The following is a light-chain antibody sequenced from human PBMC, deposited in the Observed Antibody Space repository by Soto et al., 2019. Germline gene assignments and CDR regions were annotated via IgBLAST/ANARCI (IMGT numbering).Light chain of an antibody. V-gene: IGLV2-8*01. CDR1: SSDVGVYNY. Sequence: QSALTQPPSASGSPGQSVAISCTGTSSDVGVYNYVSWYQQHPGKAPKLMIYEVNKRPSGVPDRFSGSKSGNTASLTVSGLQAEDEADYYCSSEAGSRNVFGTGTQLTVL. CDR2: EVN. J-gene: IGLJ1*01. CDR3: SSEAGSRNV.